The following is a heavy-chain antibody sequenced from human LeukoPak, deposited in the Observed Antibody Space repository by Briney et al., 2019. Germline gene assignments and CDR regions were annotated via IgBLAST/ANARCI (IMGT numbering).Heavy chain of an antibody. CDR3: ARVRDSSGYDFSWFDP. D-gene: IGHD3-22*01. V-gene: IGHV1-18*01. J-gene: IGHJ5*02. CDR1: GYTFTTYG. CDR2: INAYNGNT. Sequence: RASVKVSCKASGYTFTTYGISWVRQAPGQGLEWMGWINAYNGNTNYAQKLQGRVTMTTDTSTSTAYMELRSLRSDDTAVYYCARVRDSSGYDFSWFDPWGQGTLVTVSS.